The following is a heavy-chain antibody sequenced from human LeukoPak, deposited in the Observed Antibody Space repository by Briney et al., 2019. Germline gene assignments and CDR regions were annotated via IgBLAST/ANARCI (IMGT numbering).Heavy chain of an antibody. V-gene: IGHV1-2*02. CDR1: GYIFTDYY. J-gene: IGHJ4*02. CDR2: INPNTGDT. CDR3: ARGSTIDQSGNGDDVFRDDY. D-gene: IGHD4-17*01. Sequence: ASVKVSCKPSGYIFTDYYMHWVRHAHGQGLEWMAWINPNTGDTNYIQPFQGRVTMTRDTSISTVYMELSSLRSDDTAVYYCARGSTIDQSGNGDDVFRDDYWGQGTLFTVSS.